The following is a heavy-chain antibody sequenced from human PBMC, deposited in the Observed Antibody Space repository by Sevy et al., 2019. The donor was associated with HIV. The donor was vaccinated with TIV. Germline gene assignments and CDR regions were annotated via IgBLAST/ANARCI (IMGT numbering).Heavy chain of an antibody. CDR2: ISSSSSYI. CDR1: GFTFSSYS. J-gene: IGHJ3*02. Sequence: GGSLRLSCAASGFTFSSYSMNWVRQAPGKGLEWVSAISSSSSYIYYADSVKGRFTISRDNAQNSLYLQMNSLRSEDTAVYYCAIAGGYQLLWGDAFDIWGQGTMVTVSS. D-gene: IGHD2-2*01. CDR3: AIAGGYQLLWGDAFDI. V-gene: IGHV3-21*01.